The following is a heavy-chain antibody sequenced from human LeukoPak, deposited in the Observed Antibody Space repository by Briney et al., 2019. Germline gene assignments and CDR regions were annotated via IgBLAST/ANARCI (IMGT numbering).Heavy chain of an antibody. CDR1: GGSISSSSYY. V-gene: IGHV4-39*07. Sequence: SETLSLTCTVSGGSISSSSYYWGWIRQPPGKGLEWIGSMYYSGSTYYNPSLKRRVTISLDTSKNQFSLKLTSVTAADTAVYYCARAYSSSWYFNWFDPWGQGTLVTVSS. J-gene: IGHJ5*02. CDR3: ARAYSSSWYFNWFDP. CDR2: MYYSGST. D-gene: IGHD6-13*01.